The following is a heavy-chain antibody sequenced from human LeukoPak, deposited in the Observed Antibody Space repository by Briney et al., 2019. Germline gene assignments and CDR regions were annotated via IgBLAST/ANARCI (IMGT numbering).Heavy chain of an antibody. D-gene: IGHD2-2*01. V-gene: IGHV3-23*01. J-gene: IGHJ4*02. CDR1: GFTFSSFA. Sequence: GGSLRLSCAASGFTFSSFAMSWVRQAPGKGLEWVTTINHSGDTTYYVDSVRGRFTISRDNSKNTLFLQMDSLRAEDTAVYYCARDLTRYCSSTSCYLYWGQGTLVTVSS. CDR3: ARDLTRYCSSTSCYLY. CDR2: INHSGDTT.